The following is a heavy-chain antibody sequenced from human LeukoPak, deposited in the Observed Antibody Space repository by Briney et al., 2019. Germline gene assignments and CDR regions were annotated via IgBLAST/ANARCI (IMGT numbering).Heavy chain of an antibody. D-gene: IGHD5-12*01. J-gene: IGHJ6*04. CDR2: IRSKDNDGTT. Sequence: GGSLRLSCTASEFTFGDYAISWVRQAPGKGLEWLGFIRSKDNDGTTDYAASVKGRFIISRDDSKSVAYLEMNDLKTEDTAVYYCTRDRWGGGYISRGMDVWGKGTTVTISS. CDR1: EFTFGDYA. V-gene: IGHV3-49*04. CDR3: TRDRWGGGYISRGMDV.